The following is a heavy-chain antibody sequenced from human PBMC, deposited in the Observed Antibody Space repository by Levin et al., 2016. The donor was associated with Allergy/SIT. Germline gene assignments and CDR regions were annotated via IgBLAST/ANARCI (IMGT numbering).Heavy chain of an antibody. V-gene: IGHV1-69*04. J-gene: IGHJ4*02. CDR3: ARDSEPSGLELVGLADY. Sequence: SVKVSCKASGGTFSSYAISWVRQAPGQGLEWMGRIIPILGIANYAQKFQGRVTITADKSTSTAYMELSSLRSEDTAVYYCARDSEPSGLELVGLADYWGQGTLVTVSS. CDR2: IIPILGIA. CDR1: GGTFSSYA. D-gene: IGHD1-7*01.